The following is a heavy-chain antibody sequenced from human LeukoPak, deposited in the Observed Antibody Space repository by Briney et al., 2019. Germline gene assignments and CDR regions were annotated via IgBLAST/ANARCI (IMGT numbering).Heavy chain of an antibody. CDR1: GGTFSSYA. Sequence: GASVKVSCKASGGTFSSYAISWVRQAPGQGLEWMGGIIAIVGTANYAQKFQGRVAITADESTSTAYMELSSLRSEDTAVYYCASERFEYSSGWYWGPHYYYYGMDVWGQGTTVTVSS. CDR2: IIAIVGTA. CDR3: ASERFEYSSGWYWGPHYYYYGMDV. V-gene: IGHV1-69*13. J-gene: IGHJ6*02. D-gene: IGHD6-19*01.